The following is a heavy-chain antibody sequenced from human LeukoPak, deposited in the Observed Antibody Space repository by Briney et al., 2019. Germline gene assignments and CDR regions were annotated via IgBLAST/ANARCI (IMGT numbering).Heavy chain of an antibody. J-gene: IGHJ4*02. CDR3: AKHSYRVDSFTDY. Sequence: GGSLRRSCAASGFTFSTYAMSWVRQAPGKELEWVSGISDSGGTTYYADSVKGRFTISRDNSKNTLYLQMNSLRAEDTAVYYCAKHSYRVDSFTDYWGQGTLVTVSS. CDR2: ISDSGGTT. V-gene: IGHV3-23*01. CDR1: GFTFSTYA. D-gene: IGHD5-12*01.